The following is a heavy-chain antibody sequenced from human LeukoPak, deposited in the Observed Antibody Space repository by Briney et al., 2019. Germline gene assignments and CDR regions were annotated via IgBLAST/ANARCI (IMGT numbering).Heavy chain of an antibody. Sequence: GGSLRLSCAASGFTFSSYAMHWVRQAPGKGLEWVAVVSYDGSNKYYANSVKGRFTISRDKSKNTLHLQMNSLRAEDTAVYYCAKDLFSGSGRAGNMDVWGKGTTVTVSS. CDR1: GFTFSSYA. CDR2: VSYDGSNK. D-gene: IGHD3-10*01. V-gene: IGHV3-30*04. CDR3: AKDLFSGSGRAGNMDV. J-gene: IGHJ6*03.